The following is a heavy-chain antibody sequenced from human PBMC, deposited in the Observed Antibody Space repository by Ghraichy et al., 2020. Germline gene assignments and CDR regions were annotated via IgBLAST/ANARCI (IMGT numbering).Heavy chain of an antibody. CDR2: ISSSSSYI. CDR1: GFTFSSYS. CDR3: ARAHIVVVTASDAFDI. J-gene: IGHJ3*02. V-gene: IGHV3-21*01. D-gene: IGHD2-21*02. Sequence: GGSLRLSCAASGFTFSSYSMNWVRQAPGKGLEWVLSISSSSSYIYYADSVKGRFTISRDNAKNSLYLQMNSLRAEDTAVYYCARAHIVVVTASDAFDIWGQGTMVTVSS.